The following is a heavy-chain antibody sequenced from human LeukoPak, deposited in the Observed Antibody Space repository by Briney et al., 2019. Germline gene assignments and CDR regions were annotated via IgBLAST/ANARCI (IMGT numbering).Heavy chain of an antibody. J-gene: IGHJ4*02. V-gene: IGHV4-61*02. Sequence: SETLSFTCTVSGGSISSGSYYWSWIRQPAGKGLEWIGRIYTSGSTNYNPSLKSRVTISVDTSKNQFSLKLSSVTAADTAVYYCARAQHIAAAAFDYWGQGTLVTVSS. CDR2: IYTSGST. CDR3: ARAQHIAAAAFDY. D-gene: IGHD6-13*01. CDR1: GGSISSGSYY.